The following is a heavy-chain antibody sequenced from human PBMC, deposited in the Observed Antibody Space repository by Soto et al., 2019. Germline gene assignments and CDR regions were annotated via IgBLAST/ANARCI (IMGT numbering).Heavy chain of an antibody. D-gene: IGHD5-18*01. CDR2: IIPIFGTA. Sequence: GASVKVSCKASGGTFSSYAISWVRQAPGQGLERMGGIIPIFGTANYAQKFQGRVTITADESTSTAYMELSSLRSEDTAVYYCASFGVDTAMVTYYYYGMDVWGQGTTVTVSS. CDR1: GGTFSSYA. J-gene: IGHJ6*02. CDR3: ASFGVDTAMVTYYYYGMDV. V-gene: IGHV1-69*13.